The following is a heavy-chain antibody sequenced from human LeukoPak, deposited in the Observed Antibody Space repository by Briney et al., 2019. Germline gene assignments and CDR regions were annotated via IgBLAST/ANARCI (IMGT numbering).Heavy chain of an antibody. CDR2: IIPIFGTA. CDR3: ARLIAVAGQGGGDY. CDR1: GGTFSSYA. V-gene: IGHV1-69*05. Sequence: ASVKVSCKASGGTFSSYAISWVRQAPGQGLEWMGGIIPIFGTANYAQKFQGRVTMTRDTSTSTVYMELSSLRSEDTAAYYCARLIAVAGQGGGDYWGQGTLVTVSS. J-gene: IGHJ4*02. D-gene: IGHD6-19*01.